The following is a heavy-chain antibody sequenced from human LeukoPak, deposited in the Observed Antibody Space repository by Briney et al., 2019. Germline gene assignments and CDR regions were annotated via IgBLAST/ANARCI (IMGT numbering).Heavy chain of an antibody. J-gene: IGHJ4*02. Sequence: EASVKVSCKASGYTFTSYGISWVRQAPGQGLEWMGGIIPIFGTANYAQKFQGRVTITADESTSTAYMELSSLRSEDTAVYYCARGGYGFYWGQGTLVTVSS. CDR1: GYTFTSYG. D-gene: IGHD5-18*01. V-gene: IGHV1-69*13. CDR3: ARGGYGFY. CDR2: IIPIFGTA.